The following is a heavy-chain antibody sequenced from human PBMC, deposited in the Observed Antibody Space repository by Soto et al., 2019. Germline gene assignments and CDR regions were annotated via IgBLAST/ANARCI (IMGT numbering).Heavy chain of an antibody. CDR2: ISRNSDYI. CDR3: AREESWETYYYGSGGPRGGMDV. D-gene: IGHD3-10*01. J-gene: IGHJ6*02. Sequence: GGSLRLSCAASGFTFRNYSMNWVRQAPGKGLEWVSSISRNSDYIYYPDSVKGRFTISRDNAKKSLYLQMNSLRAEDTAVYYCAREESWETYYYGSGGPRGGMDVWGQGTTVTVSS. V-gene: IGHV3-21*01. CDR1: GFTFRNYS.